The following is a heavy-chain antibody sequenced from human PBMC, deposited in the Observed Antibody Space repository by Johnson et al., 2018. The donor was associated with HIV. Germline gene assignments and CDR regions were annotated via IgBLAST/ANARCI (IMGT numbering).Heavy chain of an antibody. CDR2: ISYDGDNN. Sequence: QVQLVESGRDVVQPGRSLRLSCVASGFTFSSYGMHWVRQAPGKGLEWVAVISYDGDNNYYADSVKGRFTISRDNSKNTLYLQMNSLRAEDTAVYYCAKGGSYSDEWAFDIWGQGTMVTISS. V-gene: IGHV3-30*18. CDR3: AKGGSYSDEWAFDI. CDR1: GFTFSSYG. J-gene: IGHJ3*02. D-gene: IGHD1-26*01.